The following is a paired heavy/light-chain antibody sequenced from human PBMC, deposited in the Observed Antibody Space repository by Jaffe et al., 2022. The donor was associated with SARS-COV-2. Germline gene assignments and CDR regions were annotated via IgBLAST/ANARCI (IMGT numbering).Heavy chain of an antibody. V-gene: IGHV1-69*01. CDR2: IIPIFGTP. J-gene: IGHJ5*02. Sequence: QVQLVQSGAEVKKPGSSVKVSCKASGGSFSSYAISWVRQASGQGLEWMGGIIPIFGTPNYAQKFQGRVTITADESTSTAYMELSSLRSEDTAVYYCAISTEYYYDSSGYFNWFDPWGQGTLVTVSS. D-gene: IGHD3-22*01. CDR3: AISTEYYYDSSGYFNWFDP. CDR1: GGSFSSYA.
Light chain of an antibody. Sequence: EIVLTQSPGTLSLSPGERATLSCRASQSVSSSYLAWYQQKPGQAPRLLIYGASSRATGIPDRFSGSGSGTDFTLTISRLEPEDFAVYYCQQYGSSTGTFGQGTKVEIK. J-gene: IGKJ1*01. CDR2: GAS. CDR3: QQYGSSTGT. V-gene: IGKV3-20*01. CDR1: QSVSSSY.